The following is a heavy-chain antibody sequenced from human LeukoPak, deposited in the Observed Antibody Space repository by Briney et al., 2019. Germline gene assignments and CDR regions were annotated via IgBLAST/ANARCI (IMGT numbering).Heavy chain of an antibody. CDR3: ARGRSNFDY. CDR1: GASISSYY. J-gene: IGHJ4*02. Sequence: SETLSLTCTVSGASISSYYWSWIRQPPGKGLEWIGYIYYSGSTNYNPSLKSRVTISVDTSKNQLSLKLSSVTAADTVVYYCARGRSNFDYWGQGTLVTVSS. D-gene: IGHD5-24*01. CDR2: IYYSGST. V-gene: IGHV4-59*01.